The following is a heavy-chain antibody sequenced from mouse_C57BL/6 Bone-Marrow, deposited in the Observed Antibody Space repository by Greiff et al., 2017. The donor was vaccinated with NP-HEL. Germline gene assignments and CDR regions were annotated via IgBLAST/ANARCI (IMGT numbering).Heavy chain of an antibody. Sequence: EVQLQQSGPELVKPGASVKISCKASGYTFTDYYMNWVKQSHGKSLEWIGDINPNNGGTSYNQKFKGKATLTVDKSSSTAYMELRSLTSEDSAVYYCAELSYGNYCFAYWGQGTLVTVSA. D-gene: IGHD2-1*01. V-gene: IGHV1-26*01. CDR1: GYTFTDYY. J-gene: IGHJ3*01. CDR2: INPNNGGT. CDR3: AELSYGNYCFAY.